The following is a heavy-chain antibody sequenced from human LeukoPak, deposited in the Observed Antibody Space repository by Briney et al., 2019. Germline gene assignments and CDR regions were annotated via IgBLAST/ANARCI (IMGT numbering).Heavy chain of an antibody. Sequence: PSETLSLTCTVSGGSISSYYWSWIRQPPGKGLEWIGYIYYSGSTNYNPSLKSRVTISVDTSKNQFSLKLSSVTAADTAVYYCAREDSSGYKYWGQGTLVTVSS. J-gene: IGHJ4*02. V-gene: IGHV4-59*01. CDR3: AREDSSGYKY. CDR1: GGSISSYY. D-gene: IGHD3-22*01. CDR2: IYYSGST.